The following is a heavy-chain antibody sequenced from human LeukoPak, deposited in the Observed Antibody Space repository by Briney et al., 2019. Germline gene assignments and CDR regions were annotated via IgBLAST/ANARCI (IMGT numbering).Heavy chain of an antibody. Sequence: SETLSLTCTVSGGSIISYYWNWIRQPPGKGLEWIGYIHDSGSSNYNPSLKSRVTISLDTSENQFSLKLTSVTAADTAVYYCARQAYLSGYFTLDYWGQGSLVTVSS. V-gene: IGHV4-59*08. CDR3: ARQAYLSGYFTLDY. CDR2: IHDSGSS. D-gene: IGHD3-3*01. CDR1: GGSIISYY. J-gene: IGHJ4*02.